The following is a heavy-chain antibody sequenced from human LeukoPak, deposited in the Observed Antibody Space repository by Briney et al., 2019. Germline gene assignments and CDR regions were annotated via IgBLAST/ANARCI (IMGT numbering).Heavy chain of an antibody. D-gene: IGHD6-19*01. CDR3: AREAYSGSYDY. J-gene: IGHJ4*02. Sequence: GGSLRLSCVASGFTFTRYTMHWVRQTPGEGVEWMAVISYDEINRYYADSVKGRFTISRDSSKNTLSLQMNSLRAEDTAVYFCAREAYSGSYDYWGQGTLVTVSS. V-gene: IGHV3-30-3*01. CDR1: GFTFTRYT. CDR2: ISYDEINR.